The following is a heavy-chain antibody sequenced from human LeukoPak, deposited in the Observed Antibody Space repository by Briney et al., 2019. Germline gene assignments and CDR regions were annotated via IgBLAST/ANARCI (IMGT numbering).Heavy chain of an antibody. J-gene: IGHJ4*02. Sequence: SQTLSLTCAVSGGSISSSSYYWGWIRQPPGKGLEWIGSIYYSGSTYYNPSLKSRVTISVDTSKNQFSLQLNSVTPEDTAVYYCARSSSGWYGVVDYWGQGTLVTVSS. D-gene: IGHD6-19*01. CDR2: IYYSGST. CDR1: GGSISSSSYY. V-gene: IGHV4-39*07. CDR3: ARSSSGWYGVVDY.